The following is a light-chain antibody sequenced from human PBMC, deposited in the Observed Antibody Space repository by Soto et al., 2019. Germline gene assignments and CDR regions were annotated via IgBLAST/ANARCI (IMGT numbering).Light chain of an antibody. Sequence: QSVLTQPPSASGTPGQTVTMSCYGNSSNMGSNTVHWFQQFPGTAPKLLIYTNDQRPSGVPDRFSGSNSGTSASLAISGLQSEDEADYYCAVWDDSLNGHVFGAGNKVTVL. CDR1: SSNMGSNT. CDR3: AVWDDSLNGHV. J-gene: IGLJ1*01. V-gene: IGLV1-44*01. CDR2: TND.